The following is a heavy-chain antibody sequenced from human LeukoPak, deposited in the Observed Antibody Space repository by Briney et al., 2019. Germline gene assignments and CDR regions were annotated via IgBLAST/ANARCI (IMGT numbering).Heavy chain of an antibody. J-gene: IGHJ4*02. CDR3: ARGEYYDFWSGYSY. CDR2: INPNSGGT. D-gene: IGHD3-3*01. V-gene: IGHV1-2*02. CDR1: GYTSTGYY. Sequence: ASVKVSCKASGYTSTGYYMHWVRQAPGQGLEWMGWINPNSGGTNYAQKFQGRVTMTRDTSISTAYMELSRLRSDDTAVYYCARGEYYDFWSGYSYWGQGTLVTVSS.